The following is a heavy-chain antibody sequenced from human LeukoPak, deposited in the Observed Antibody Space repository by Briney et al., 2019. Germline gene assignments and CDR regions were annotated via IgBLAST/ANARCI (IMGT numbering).Heavy chain of an antibody. CDR2: IYYNGNT. CDR3: ARLTALAGHRGAFDI. CDR1: GGSIGGHTFY. J-gene: IGHJ3*02. Sequence: PSETLSLTCNVSGGSIGGHTFYWDWIRQPPGKGLEWIATIYYNGNTFYNPSLKSRVAISIDMSKSQFSLQLSSVSAADTAVYYCARLTALAGHRGAFDIWGPGTMVTVSS. D-gene: IGHD6-19*01. V-gene: IGHV4-39*01.